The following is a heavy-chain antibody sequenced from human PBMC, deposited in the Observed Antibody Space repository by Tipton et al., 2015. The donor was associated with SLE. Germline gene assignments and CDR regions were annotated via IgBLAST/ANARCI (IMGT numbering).Heavy chain of an antibody. CDR1: GFSISIYS. D-gene: IGHD2-2*01. CDR3: VGAASCGLDY. CDR2: INRDGNSI. V-gene: IGHV3-74*03. Sequence: SLRLSCTASGFSISIYSMHWVRRAPGKGLGWVSGINRDGNSITYAESVKGRFTISRDNAKNTLYLQMNSLRDEHTDLYYCVGAASCGLDYWCQGTLITVSP. J-gene: IGHJ4*02.